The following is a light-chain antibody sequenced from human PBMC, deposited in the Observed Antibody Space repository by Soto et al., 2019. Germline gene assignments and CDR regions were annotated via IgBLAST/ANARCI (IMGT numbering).Light chain of an antibody. Sequence: QSVLTQPPSVSGAPGQRVTISCTGGSSNIGAGYDVHWYLQLPGTAPKLLIYANSNRPSGVPDRFSGSKSGTSASLAITGLQAEDEADYYCQSYDTSLSVVFGGGTKLTVL. J-gene: IGLJ2*01. CDR3: QSYDTSLSVV. V-gene: IGLV1-40*01. CDR2: ANS. CDR1: SSNIGAGYD.